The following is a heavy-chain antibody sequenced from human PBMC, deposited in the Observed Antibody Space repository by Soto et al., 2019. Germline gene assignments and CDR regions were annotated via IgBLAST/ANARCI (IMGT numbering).Heavy chain of an antibody. V-gene: IGHV1-69*12. J-gene: IGHJ3*02. CDR1: GGTFSSYA. CDR3: AILVDIVVVTACDI. D-gene: IGHD2-21*02. Sequence: QVQLVQSGAVVKKPGSSVKVSCKASGGTFSSYAISWVRQAPGQGLEWMGGIIPIFGTANYAQKFQGRVTITADESTSTAYMELSSLRSEDTAVYDCAILVDIVVVTACDIWGQGTMVTVSS. CDR2: IIPIFGTA.